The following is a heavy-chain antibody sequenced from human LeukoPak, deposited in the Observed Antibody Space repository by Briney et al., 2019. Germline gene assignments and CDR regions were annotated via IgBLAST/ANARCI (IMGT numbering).Heavy chain of an antibody. CDR3: ARAFDSSGYYPDGFDY. J-gene: IGHJ4*02. Sequence: GGSLRLSCAASGFTFSNYGMNWVRQAPGKGLEWVSGISGSGGSTYHLDSVKGRFTISRDNSKNTLYLQMNSLRAEDTAVYYCARAFDSSGYYPDGFDYWGQGTLVTVSS. V-gene: IGHV3-23*01. CDR2: ISGSGGST. D-gene: IGHD3-22*01. CDR1: GFTFSNYG.